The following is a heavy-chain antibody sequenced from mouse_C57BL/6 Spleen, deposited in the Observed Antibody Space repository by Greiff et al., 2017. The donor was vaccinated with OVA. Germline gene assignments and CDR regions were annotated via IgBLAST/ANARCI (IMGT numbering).Heavy chain of an antibody. CDR1: GYTFTSYW. CDR2: IYPGSGST. J-gene: IGHJ2*01. CDR3: ASQIYYDYDVDFDY. V-gene: IGHV1-55*01. Sequence: QVQLKESGAELVKPGASVKMSCKASGYTFTSYWITWVKQRPGQGLEWIGDIYPGSGSTNYNEKFKSKATLTVDTSSSTAYMQLSSLTSEDSAVYYCASQIYYDYDVDFDYWGQGTTLTVSS. D-gene: IGHD2-4*01.